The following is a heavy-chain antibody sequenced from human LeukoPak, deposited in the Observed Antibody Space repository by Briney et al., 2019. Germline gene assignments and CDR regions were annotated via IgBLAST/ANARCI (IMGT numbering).Heavy chain of an antibody. Sequence: SETLSLTCTVSGGSISSYYWSWIRQPPGKGLEWIGYIYYSGSTNYNPSLKSRVTISVDTSKNQFSLKLSSVTAADTAVYYCAESPGYCSGGSCYHDYWGQGTLVTVSS. V-gene: IGHV4-59*12. CDR1: GGSISSYY. CDR3: AESPGYCSGGSCYHDY. J-gene: IGHJ4*02. CDR2: IYYSGST. D-gene: IGHD2-15*01.